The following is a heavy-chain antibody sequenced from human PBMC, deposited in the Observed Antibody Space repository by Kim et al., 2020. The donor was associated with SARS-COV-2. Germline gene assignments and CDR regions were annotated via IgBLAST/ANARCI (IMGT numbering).Heavy chain of an antibody. Sequence: SETLSLTCTVSGGSISSSSYYWGWIRQPPGKGLEWIGSIYYSGSTYYNPSLKSRVTISVGTSKNQFSLKLNSVTAADTAVYYCARVRCSGGACPLDPWGQGTLVTVSS. J-gene: IGHJ5*02. V-gene: IGHV4-39*01. CDR2: IYYSGST. D-gene: IGHD2-15*01. CDR1: GGSISSSSYY. CDR3: ARVRCSGGACPLDP.